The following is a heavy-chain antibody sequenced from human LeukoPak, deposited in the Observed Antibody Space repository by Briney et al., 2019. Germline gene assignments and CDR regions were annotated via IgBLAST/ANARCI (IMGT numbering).Heavy chain of an antibody. Sequence: SETLSLTCTVSGGSISTYYWSWIRQPAGKGLEWIGRIYTSGSTNYNPSLKSRVTMSVDTSKNQFSLKLSSVTAADTAVYYCAGEAGYYYDSSGYHNWFDPWGQGTLVTVSS. CDR3: AGEAGYYYDSSGYHNWFDP. CDR2: IYTSGST. J-gene: IGHJ5*02. V-gene: IGHV4-4*07. CDR1: GGSISTYY. D-gene: IGHD3-22*01.